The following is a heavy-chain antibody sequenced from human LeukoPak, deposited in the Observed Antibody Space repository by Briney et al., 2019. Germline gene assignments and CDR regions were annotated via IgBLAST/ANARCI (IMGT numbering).Heavy chain of an antibody. D-gene: IGHD3-22*01. J-gene: IGHJ4*02. CDR1: GFTFSNAW. CDR3: TTDNPRLDSSGSVYY. V-gene: IGHV3-15*01. CDR2: IKSKTDGGTT. Sequence: GGSLRLSCAASGFTFSNAWMSWVRQAPGKGLEWVGRIKSKTDGGTTDYAAPVKGRFTISRDDSKNTLYLQMNSLKTEDTAVYYCTTDNPRLDSSGSVYYWGQGTLVTASS.